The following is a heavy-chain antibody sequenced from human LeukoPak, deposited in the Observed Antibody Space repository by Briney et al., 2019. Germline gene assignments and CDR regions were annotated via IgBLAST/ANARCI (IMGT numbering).Heavy chain of an antibody. CDR1: GFTFSSYA. D-gene: IGHD6-19*01. J-gene: IGHJ6*02. CDR2: ISYDGSNK. Sequence: GGSLSFSCAASGFTFSSYAMHWVRQAPGKGLEWVAVISYDGSNKYYADSVKGRFTISRDNSKNTLYLQMNSLRAEDTAVYYCAREGIAVAGTFHYYGMDVWGQGTTVTVSS. CDR3: AREGIAVAGTFHYYGMDV. V-gene: IGHV3-30-3*01.